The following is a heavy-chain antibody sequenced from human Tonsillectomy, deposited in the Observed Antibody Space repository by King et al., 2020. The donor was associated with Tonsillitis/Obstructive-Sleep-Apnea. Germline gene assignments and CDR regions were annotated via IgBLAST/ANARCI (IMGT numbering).Heavy chain of an antibody. D-gene: IGHD5-18*01. Sequence: QLVQSGAEVKKPGESLRISCKGSGYSFTSYWISWVRQMPGKGLEWMGRIDPSDSYTNYSSSFQGHVTIPADKSISTADLQWSSLKASDTALYYCARRIQLWLRGYYYYDLDVWGKGTTVNVSS. J-gene: IGHJ6*03. V-gene: IGHV5-10-1*01. CDR3: ARRIQLWLRGYYYYDLDV. CDR2: IDPSDSYT. CDR1: GYSFTSYW.